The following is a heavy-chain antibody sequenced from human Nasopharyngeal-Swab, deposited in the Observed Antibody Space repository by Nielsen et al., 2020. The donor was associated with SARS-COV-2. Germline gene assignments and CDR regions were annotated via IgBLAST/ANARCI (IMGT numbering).Heavy chain of an antibody. CDR2: IIPVFGTP. Sequence: SVKVSCKSSGGTFRNSGFSWVRQAPGQGLEWMGGIIPVFGTPLYAQKFQGRVTISADESTTTTYMELSSLRSQDTAVYYCAKVRTNYGMGLNGALDPWGQGTLVTVSS. CDR3: AKVRTNYGMGLNGALDP. V-gene: IGHV1-69*13. J-gene: IGHJ5*02. D-gene: IGHD4-17*01. CDR1: GGTFRNSG.